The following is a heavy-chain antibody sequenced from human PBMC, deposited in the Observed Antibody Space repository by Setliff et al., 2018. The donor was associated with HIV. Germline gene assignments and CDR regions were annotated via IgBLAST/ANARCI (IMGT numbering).Heavy chain of an antibody. D-gene: IGHD4-17*01. Sequence: SVKVSCKASGGTFSSYAISWVRQAPGQGLEWMGGIIPIFGTANYAQKFQGRVTITTDESTSTAYMELSSLRSEDTAGYYCASGWGATVTLGYNWFDPWGQGTLVTVSS. CDR2: IIPIFGTA. J-gene: IGHJ5*02. CDR1: GGTFSSYA. CDR3: ASGWGATVTLGYNWFDP. V-gene: IGHV1-69*05.